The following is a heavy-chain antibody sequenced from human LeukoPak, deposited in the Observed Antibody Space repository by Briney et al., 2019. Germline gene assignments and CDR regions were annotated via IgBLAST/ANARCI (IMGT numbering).Heavy chain of an antibody. Sequence: PGGSLRLSCAASGFIFSTYTMNWVRQAPGKGLEWVSSISSSSNYIFYADSVKGRFTISRDNAKNSLYLQMNSLRAEGTAVYYCARDKGDYGDYVANWFDPWGQGTLVTVSS. D-gene: IGHD4-17*01. CDR2: ISSSSNYI. CDR3: ARDKGDYGDYVANWFDP. CDR1: GFIFSTYT. J-gene: IGHJ5*02. V-gene: IGHV3-21*01.